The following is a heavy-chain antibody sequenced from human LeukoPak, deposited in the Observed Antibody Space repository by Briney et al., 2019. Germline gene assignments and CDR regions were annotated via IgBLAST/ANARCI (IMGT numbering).Heavy chain of an antibody. V-gene: IGHV3-21*01. CDR1: GFTFSSYS. J-gene: IGHJ4*02. CDR3: ARGPRGSSSITYFDY. Sequence: GGSLRLSCAASGFTFSSYSMNWVRQAPGKGLEWVSSISSSSSYIYYADSVKGRFTISRDNDKNSLYLQMNSLRAEDTAVYYCARGPRGSSSITYFDYWGQGTLVTVSS. D-gene: IGHD6-6*01. CDR2: ISSSSSYI.